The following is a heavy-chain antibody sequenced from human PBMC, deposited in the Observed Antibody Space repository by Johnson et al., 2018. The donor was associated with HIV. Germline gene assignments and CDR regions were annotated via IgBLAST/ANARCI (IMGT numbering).Heavy chain of an antibody. V-gene: IGHV3-20*04. J-gene: IGHJ3*01. CDR1: GFTFDDYG. CDR2: ISWNSDTL. Sequence: MQLVESGGGVVQPGGSLRLSCAAAGFTFDDYGMSWVRQAPGKGLEWVSGISWNSDTLVYADSVKGRFTISRDNSKNTLFLQMNSLKTEDTDVYCCARRTYCTGDSCSSGLGTFYLWGQGTMVTVSS. D-gene: IGHD2-15*01. CDR3: ARRTYCTGDSCSSGLGTFYL.